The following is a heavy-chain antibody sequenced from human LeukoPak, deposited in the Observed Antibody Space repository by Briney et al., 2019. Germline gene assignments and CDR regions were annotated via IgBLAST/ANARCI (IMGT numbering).Heavy chain of an antibody. CDR3: ARGVYIAAAQYGY. J-gene: IGHJ4*02. V-gene: IGHV4-59*01. D-gene: IGHD6-13*01. Sequence: AETLSLTCTVSGGSISSYYWSWIRQPPGKGLEWIGDIYYSGTTNYNPSLKSRGTISVDTSKTHFSLKLSSVTAADTAVYYCARGVYIAAAQYGYWGQGTLVTVSS. CDR2: IYYSGTT. CDR1: GGSISSYY.